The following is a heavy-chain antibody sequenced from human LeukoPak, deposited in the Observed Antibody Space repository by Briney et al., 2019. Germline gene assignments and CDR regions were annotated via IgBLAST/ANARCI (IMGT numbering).Heavy chain of an antibody. Sequence: PGRSLRLSCAASGFTFDDYAMHWVRQAPGKGLEWVSGISWNSGSIGYADSVKGRFTISRDNAKNSLYLQMNSLRAEDMALYYCAKGPVADSGHDLGGGYFDYWGQGTLVTVSS. CDR1: GFTFDDYA. D-gene: IGHD5-12*01. V-gene: IGHV3-9*03. CDR2: ISWNSGSI. CDR3: AKGPVADSGHDLGGGYFDY. J-gene: IGHJ4*02.